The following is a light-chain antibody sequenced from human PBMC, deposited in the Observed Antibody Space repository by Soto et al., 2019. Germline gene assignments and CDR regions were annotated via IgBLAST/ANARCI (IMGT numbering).Light chain of an antibody. J-gene: IGKJ1*01. CDR1: QSVSSN. Sequence: EIVMTQSPATLSVSPGERATLSCRASQSVSSNLAWYQQKPGQAPRLLIYGASTRATGIPARFSDSGSGTEFTLTISSLQAEDVAVCYCQQYNDWPPWTCGQGTKVEIK. CDR2: GAS. CDR3: QQYNDWPPWT. V-gene: IGKV3D-15*01.